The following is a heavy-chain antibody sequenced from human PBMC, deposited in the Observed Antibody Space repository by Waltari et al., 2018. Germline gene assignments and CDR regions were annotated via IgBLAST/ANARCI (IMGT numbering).Heavy chain of an antibody. V-gene: IGHV4-34*01. CDR1: ASSFRGYY. J-gene: IGHJ3*02. CDR3: ARDRGLRRLSTFEI. CDR2: INHSGSS. D-gene: IGHD3-16*02. Sequence: QVQLQQWGAGLLTPSETLSLTCAFYASSFRGYYSSWIRQPPGKGLEWIGEINHSGSSNYNPSLKSRITISVDTSKSQFSLKLSSVTAAETAVYYCARDRGLRRLSTFEIWGQGTMVTVSS.